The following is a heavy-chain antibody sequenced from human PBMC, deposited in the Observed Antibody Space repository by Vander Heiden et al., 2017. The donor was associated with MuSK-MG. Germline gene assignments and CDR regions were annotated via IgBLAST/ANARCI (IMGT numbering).Heavy chain of an antibody. CDR3: ARVGTSRPYYSYYGMDV. J-gene: IGHJ6*02. V-gene: IGHV1-18*01. CDR1: GYTFTSYG. CDR2: ISAYDGKT. Sequence: QVQLVQSGAEVKKPGASVKVSCKASGYTFTSYGISWVRQAPGQGLEWMGWISAYDGKTKNAQKCQDRVTMTTDTSTSTAYMELRSLRSDDTAVYYCARVGTSRPYYSYYGMDVWGQGTTVTVSS.